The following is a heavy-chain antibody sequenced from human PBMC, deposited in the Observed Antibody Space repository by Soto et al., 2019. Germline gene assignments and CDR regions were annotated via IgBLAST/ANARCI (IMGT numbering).Heavy chain of an antibody. CDR3: ARIYRSSSWYVPY. CDR1: GFSLSNARMG. V-gene: IGHV2-26*01. CDR2: IFSNDEK. D-gene: IGHD6-13*01. J-gene: IGHJ4*02. Sequence: QVTLKESGPVLVKPTEPLTLTCTVSGFSLSNARMGVSWIRQPPGKALEWLAHIFSNDEKSYSTSLKSRLTISKDTSKSQVVLTMTNMDPVDTATYYCARIYRSSSWYVPYWGQGTLVTVSS.